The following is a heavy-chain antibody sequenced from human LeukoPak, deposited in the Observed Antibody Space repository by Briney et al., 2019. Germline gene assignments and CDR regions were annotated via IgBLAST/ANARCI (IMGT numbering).Heavy chain of an antibody. CDR3: ARELWSAYGMDV. V-gene: IGHV3-48*02. J-gene: IGHJ6*02. CDR2: ITNSGNSK. CDR1: EFTFSSYS. D-gene: IGHD2-21*01. Sequence: PGGSLRLSCAASEFTFSSYSMNWVRQAPGKGLEWVSYITNSGNSKSYADSVKGRFTISRDNAKNSLFLQINSLRDDDTAVYYCARELWSAYGMDVWGQGTTVTVSS.